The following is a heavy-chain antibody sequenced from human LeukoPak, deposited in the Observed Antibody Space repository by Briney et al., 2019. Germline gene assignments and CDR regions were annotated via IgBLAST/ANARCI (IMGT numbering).Heavy chain of an antibody. CDR3: AREHRGGVCGGDCLDFDY. V-gene: IGHV1-3*03. CDR2: INAGNGNT. CDR1: GYTFTSYA. D-gene: IGHD2-21*02. Sequence: ASVKVSCKASGYTFTSYAMHWVRQAPGQRLEWMGWINAGNGNTKYSQEFQGRVTITRDTSASTAYMELSSLRSEDMAVYYCAREHRGGVCGGDCLDFDYWGQGTLVTVSS. J-gene: IGHJ4*02.